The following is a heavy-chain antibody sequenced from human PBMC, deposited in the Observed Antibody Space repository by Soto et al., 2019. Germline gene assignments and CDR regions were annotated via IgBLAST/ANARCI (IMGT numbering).Heavy chain of an antibody. J-gene: IGHJ3*01. Sequence: QVQLVQSGAEVKKPGASVKVSCKASGYTFTTCAIQWVRQAPGQRLEWLGWINAGNDNRKYSQKFQGRVTLTRDTSASMAYMELSSLRSEDTAVYYCARDPLTSGSYPVDAFDVWGPGTMVTVSS. CDR2: INAGNDNR. V-gene: IGHV1-3*01. CDR3: ARDPLTSGSYPVDAFDV. CDR1: GYTFTTCA. D-gene: IGHD6-19*01.